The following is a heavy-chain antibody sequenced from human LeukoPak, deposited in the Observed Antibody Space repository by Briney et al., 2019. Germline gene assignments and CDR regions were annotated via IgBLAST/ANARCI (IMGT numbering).Heavy chain of an antibody. Sequence: GASVKVSCKGSGYTFTDYYLHWVRQAPGQGVEWMGWINPNSGGANFALNFQGRVTMTRATSISTAYMELSGLTSDDTAVYYCARGVGSSWFDPWGQGTLVTVSS. CDR1: GYTFTDYY. D-gene: IGHD6-13*01. V-gene: IGHV1-2*02. J-gene: IGHJ5*02. CDR3: ARGVGSSWFDP. CDR2: INPNSGGA.